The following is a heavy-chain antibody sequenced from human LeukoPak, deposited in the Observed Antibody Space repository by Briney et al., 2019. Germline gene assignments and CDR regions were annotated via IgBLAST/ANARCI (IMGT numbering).Heavy chain of an antibody. CDR1: GFTFSSYA. V-gene: IGHV3-23*01. CDR3: AKVDLDWYFDL. CDR2: IGESADST. Sequence: PGGSLRLSCAASGFTFSSYAMSWVRQAPGKGLEWVSSIGESADSTFYADSVKGRFTISRDNSKNTVYLQMNSLRAEDTAVYYCAKVDLDWYFDLWGRGTLVTVSS. J-gene: IGHJ2*01.